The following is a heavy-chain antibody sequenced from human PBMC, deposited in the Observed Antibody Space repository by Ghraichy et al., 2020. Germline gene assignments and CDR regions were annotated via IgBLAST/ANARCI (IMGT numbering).Heavy chain of an antibody. Sequence: ETLSLTCAVYNGPFDSYYWSWIRQPPGKGLEWIGEINHSGSTSYNPSLNPSLKSRVAISVDRSKNQFSLRLTSVTAADTAVYYCARGRKSSQQLVPLPFDYWGQGTLVTVSS. CDR3: ARGRKSSQQLVPLPFDY. CDR2: INHSGST. V-gene: IGHV4-34*01. D-gene: IGHD6-13*01. CDR1: NGPFDSYY. J-gene: IGHJ4*02.